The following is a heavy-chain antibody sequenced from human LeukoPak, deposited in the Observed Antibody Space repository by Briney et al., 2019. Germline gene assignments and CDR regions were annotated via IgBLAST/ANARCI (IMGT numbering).Heavy chain of an antibody. CDR1: GFTFSSYG. CDR2: ISYDGSNR. Sequence: GRSLRLSCAASGFTFSSYGMHWVRQAPGKGLEWVAVISYDGSNRYYADSVKGRFTISRDNSKNTLYLQMNSLRAEDTAVYYCAKLYSSEDYWGQGTLVTVSS. V-gene: IGHV3-30*18. D-gene: IGHD6-19*01. J-gene: IGHJ4*02. CDR3: AKLYSSEDY.